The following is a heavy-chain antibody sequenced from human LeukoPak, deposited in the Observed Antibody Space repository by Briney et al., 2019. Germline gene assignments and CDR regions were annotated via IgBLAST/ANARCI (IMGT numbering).Heavy chain of an antibody. Sequence: ASVKVSCKASGYTFTGYYMHWVRQAPGQGLEWMGWINPNSGGTNYAQKFQGRVTMTRDTSISTAYMELSRLRSDDTAVYYCARGPPQQWLDLTQDYWGQGTLVTVSS. V-gene: IGHV1-2*02. J-gene: IGHJ4*02. CDR3: ARGPPQQWLDLTQDY. D-gene: IGHD6-19*01. CDR2: INPNSGGT. CDR1: GYTFTGYY.